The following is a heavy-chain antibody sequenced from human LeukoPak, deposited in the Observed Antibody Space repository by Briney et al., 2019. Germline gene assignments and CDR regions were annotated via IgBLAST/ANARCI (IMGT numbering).Heavy chain of an antibody. V-gene: IGHV3-23*01. CDR3: VRRGDASSGWGDHDF. Sequence: GGSLRLSCAASGFTFNRNAVSWVRQAPGKGLEWVSTIGGSGDKTFYADSVKGRFTISRDNSKNMVHLQMNSLTGEDTALYYCVRRGDASSGWGDHDFWGQGALVTVSS. D-gene: IGHD6-19*01. CDR2: IGGSGDKT. CDR1: GFTFNRNA. J-gene: IGHJ4*02.